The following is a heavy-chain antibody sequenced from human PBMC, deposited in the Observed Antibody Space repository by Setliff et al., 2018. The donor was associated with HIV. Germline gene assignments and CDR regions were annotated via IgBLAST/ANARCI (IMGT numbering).Heavy chain of an antibody. D-gene: IGHD4-17*01. V-gene: IGHV4-61*01. Sequence: SETLSLTCTVSGGSVSSGNYYWSWIRQPPGKGLEWIGYFYYSGSTNYNPSLKSRVSISLGTPKNQFSLKLTSVTAADTAVYFCARDLRAVTIDWGQGTLVTVSS. CDR3: ARDLRAVTID. CDR1: GGSVSSGNYY. J-gene: IGHJ4*02. CDR2: FYYSGST.